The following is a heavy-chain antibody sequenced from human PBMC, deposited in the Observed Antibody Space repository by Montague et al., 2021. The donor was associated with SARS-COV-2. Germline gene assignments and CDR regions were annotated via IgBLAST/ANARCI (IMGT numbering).Heavy chain of an antibody. CDR2: IYYSGST. Sequence: SQTLSLTCTVSGGSISSYYWSWIRQPPGKGLEWIGYIYYSGSTNYNPSLKSGVTISVDTSKNQFPLKLSSVTAADTAVYYCARLGRGYSYAQSAFDIRGQGTMVTVSS. CDR3: ARLGRGYSYAQSAFDI. V-gene: IGHV4-59*08. D-gene: IGHD5-18*01. J-gene: IGHJ3*02. CDR1: GGSISSYY.